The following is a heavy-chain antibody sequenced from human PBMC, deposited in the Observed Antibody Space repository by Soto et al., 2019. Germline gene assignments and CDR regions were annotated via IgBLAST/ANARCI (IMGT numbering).Heavy chain of an antibody. J-gene: IGHJ3*02. CDR2: IYSGGST. CDR1: GFTVSSNY. Sequence: EVQLVETGGGLIQPGGSLRLSCAASGFTVSSNYMSWVRQAPGKGLEWVSVIYSGGSTYYADSVKGRFTISRDNSKNTLYLQMNSLRAEDTAVYYCARGGGGCSGGSCYSGDAFDIWGQGTMVTVSS. V-gene: IGHV3-53*02. D-gene: IGHD2-15*01. CDR3: ARGGGGCSGGSCYSGDAFDI.